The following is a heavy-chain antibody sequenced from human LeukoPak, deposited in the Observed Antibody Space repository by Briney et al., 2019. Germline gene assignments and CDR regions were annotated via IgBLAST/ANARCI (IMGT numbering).Heavy chain of an antibody. D-gene: IGHD2-2*01. CDR2: ISSSSYI. CDR3: ARYCSRTSCYGDDY. V-gene: IGHV3-21*01. Sequence: GGSLRLSCAASGFTFSSYSMNWVRQAPGKGLEWVSSISSSSYIYYADSVKGRFTISRDNAKNSLYLQMNSLRAEDTAVYYCARYCSRTSCYGDDYGGQEPLATFSS. J-gene: IGHJ4*02. CDR1: GFTFSSYS.